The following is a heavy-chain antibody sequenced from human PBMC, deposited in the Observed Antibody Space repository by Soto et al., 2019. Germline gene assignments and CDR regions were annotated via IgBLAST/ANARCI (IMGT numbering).Heavy chain of an antibody. CDR1: GDSFTSYW. Sequence: GESLKISCKGSGDSFTSYWIAWVRQMPGKGLEWMGMIYPADSDTRYNPSFQGQVTISADKSTSTAYLQWSSLKASDTALYFCGRCLEQTHYYLDGWGKGTTVTVSS. D-gene: IGHD1-1*01. CDR3: GRCLEQTHYYLDG. J-gene: IGHJ6*03. V-gene: IGHV5-51*01. CDR2: IYPADSDT.